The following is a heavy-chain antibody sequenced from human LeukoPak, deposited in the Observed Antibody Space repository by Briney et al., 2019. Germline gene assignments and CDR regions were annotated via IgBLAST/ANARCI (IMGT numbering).Heavy chain of an antibody. J-gene: IGHJ4*02. CDR1: GGSFSGFY. Sequence: SETLSLTCAVSGGSFSGFYWSWVRQPPWKGLEWIGEINHSGSTNYSPSLKSRVTISVDTSKSHFSLRLDSVTAADTAVYYCARQHYGDNSAFDYWGQGTLVTVSS. CDR2: INHSGST. V-gene: IGHV4-34*01. D-gene: IGHD4-23*01. CDR3: ARQHYGDNSAFDY.